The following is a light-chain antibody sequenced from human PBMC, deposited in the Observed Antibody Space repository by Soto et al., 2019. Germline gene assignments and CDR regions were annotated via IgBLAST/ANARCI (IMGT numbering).Light chain of an antibody. CDR3: HSYDSSAHWV. V-gene: IGLV6-57*04. J-gene: IGLJ3*02. Sequence: NFMLTQPHSESESPGKTVTISCTRSGGSIANNYVQWYQQRPGSAPTPVIFQDNERPSGVPDRFSGSIDSSSNSASLTISGLRTEDEADYYCHSYDSSAHWVFGGGIKVTVL. CDR2: QDN. CDR1: GGSIANNY.